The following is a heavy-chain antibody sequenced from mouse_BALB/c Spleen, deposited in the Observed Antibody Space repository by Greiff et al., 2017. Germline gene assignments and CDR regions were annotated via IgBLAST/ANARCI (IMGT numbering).Heavy chain of an antibody. CDR2: IDPANGNT. CDR3: ARNRIPLDY. D-gene: IGHD2-14*01. CDR1: GFNIKDTY. J-gene: IGHJ2*01. Sequence: VTLKVSGAELVKPGASVKLSCTASGFNIKDTYMHWVKQRPEQGLEWIGRIDPANGNTKYDPKFQGKATITADTSSNTAYLQLSSLTSEDTAVYYCARNRIPLDYWGQGTTLTVSS. V-gene: IGHV14-3*02.